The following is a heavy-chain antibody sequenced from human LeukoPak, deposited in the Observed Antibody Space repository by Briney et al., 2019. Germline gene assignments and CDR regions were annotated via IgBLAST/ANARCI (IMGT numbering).Heavy chain of an antibody. Sequence: GGSLRLSRAASGFTVSSNYMSWVRQAPGKGLEWVSVFYSGGSTYYADSVKGRFTISRDNSKNTVYLQMNSLRAEDTAVYYCARGDGYNFWDYWGQGTLVTVSS. D-gene: IGHD5-24*01. CDR3: ARGDGYNFWDY. CDR1: GFTVSSNY. V-gene: IGHV3-53*01. J-gene: IGHJ4*02. CDR2: FYSGGST.